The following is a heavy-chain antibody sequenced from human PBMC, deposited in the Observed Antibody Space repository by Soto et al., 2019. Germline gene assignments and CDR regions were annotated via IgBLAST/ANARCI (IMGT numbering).Heavy chain of an antibody. D-gene: IGHD3-10*01. CDR1: GFTFDDYA. V-gene: IGHV3-9*01. CDR3: AKEGYGSGSPLGQNWFDP. Sequence: GGSLRLSCAASGFTFDDYAMHWVRQAPGKGLEWVSGISWNSGSIGYADSVKGRFTISRDNAKNSLYLQMNSLRAEDTALYYCAKEGYGSGSPLGQNWFDPWGQGTLVTVSS. J-gene: IGHJ5*02. CDR2: ISWNSGSI.